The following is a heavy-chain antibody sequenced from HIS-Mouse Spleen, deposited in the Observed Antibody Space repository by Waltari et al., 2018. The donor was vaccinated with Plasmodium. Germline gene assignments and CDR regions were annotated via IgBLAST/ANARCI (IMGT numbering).Heavy chain of an antibody. D-gene: IGHD2-15*01. J-gene: IGHJ5*02. Sequence: QVQLVQSGAEVKKPGASVKVSCKASGYTFTSYYMHWVRQAPGQGLEWMGRINLSGGSTSYAQKFQGRVTMTRDTSTSTVYMELSSLRSEDTAVYYCARDRTDCSGGSCYWFDPWGQGTLVTVSS. CDR1: GYTFTSYY. V-gene: IGHV1-46*01. CDR3: ARDRTDCSGGSCYWFDP. CDR2: INLSGGST.